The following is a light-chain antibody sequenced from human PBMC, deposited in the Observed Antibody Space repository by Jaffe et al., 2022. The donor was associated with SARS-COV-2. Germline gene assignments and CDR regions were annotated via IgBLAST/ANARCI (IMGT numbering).Light chain of an antibody. J-gene: IGLJ1*01. CDR1: ISDIGGYNY. CDR3: SSYTRNNTLYV. V-gene: IGLV2-14*01. CDR2: AVS. Sequence: QSALTQPASVSGSPGQSITISCTGTISDIGGYNYVSWYQQHPGKAPKIMIYAVSNRPSGVSNRFSGSKSGNTASLTISGLQAEDEADYYCSSYTRNNTLYVFGVGTKVTVL.